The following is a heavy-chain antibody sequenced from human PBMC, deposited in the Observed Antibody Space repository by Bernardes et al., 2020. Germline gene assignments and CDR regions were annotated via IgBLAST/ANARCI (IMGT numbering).Heavy chain of an antibody. Sequence: GGSLRLSCAASGFTFSTYSMNWVRQAPGKGLEWVSSISSSGIYTYYADSVKGRFTISRDNADNSVHLHMNSLRGDDTAVYYCARIRTGSPSTPPDYWGQGTLVTVSS. J-gene: IGHJ4*02. CDR3: ARIRTGSPSTPPDY. V-gene: IGHV3-21*01. CDR2: ISSSGIYT. CDR1: GFTFSTYS.